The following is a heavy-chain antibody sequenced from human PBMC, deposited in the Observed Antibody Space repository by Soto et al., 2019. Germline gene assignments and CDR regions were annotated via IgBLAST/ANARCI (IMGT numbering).Heavy chain of an antibody. J-gene: IGHJ3*02. D-gene: IGHD3-9*01. CDR2: IRYSVNI. CDR1: GGSISSADYY. CDR3: AASYYGILTGHFAFDI. Sequence: SETLSLTCTVSGGSISSADYYWNWIRQPPGKGLEWIGYIRYSVNIYYSPSLESRISISVDTSKNQFSLKLSSVTAADTAVYFCAASYYGILTGHFAFDIWGHGTMVTVSS. V-gene: IGHV4-30-4*02.